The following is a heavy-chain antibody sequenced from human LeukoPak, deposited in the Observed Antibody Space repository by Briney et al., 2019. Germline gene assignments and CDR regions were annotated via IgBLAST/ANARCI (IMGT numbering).Heavy chain of an antibody. Sequence: SETLSLTCTVSGGSISSYYWSWIRQPPGKGLEWIGYVSYSGTTNYNPSLKSRVTISVDTSRNQFSLEVTSVTAADTAVYYCAGGLRYYYYMDVWGKGTTVTVSS. CDR1: GGSISSYY. CDR2: VSYSGTT. D-gene: IGHD3-10*01. CDR3: AGGLRYYYYMDV. J-gene: IGHJ6*03. V-gene: IGHV4-59*01.